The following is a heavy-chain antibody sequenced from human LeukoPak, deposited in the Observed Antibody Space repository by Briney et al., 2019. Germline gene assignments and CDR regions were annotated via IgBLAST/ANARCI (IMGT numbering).Heavy chain of an antibody. V-gene: IGHV4-30-2*01. CDR3: AGGGYYDILTGYYPIDI. D-gene: IGHD3-9*01. Sequence: PSQTLSLTCAVSGGSISSGGYSWSWIRQPPGKGLEWIGYIYHSGSTYYNPSLKSRVTISVDRSKNQFSLKLSSVTAADTAVYYCAGGGYYDILTGYYPIDIWGQGTMVTVSS. CDR2: IYHSGST. CDR1: GGSISSGGYS. J-gene: IGHJ3*02.